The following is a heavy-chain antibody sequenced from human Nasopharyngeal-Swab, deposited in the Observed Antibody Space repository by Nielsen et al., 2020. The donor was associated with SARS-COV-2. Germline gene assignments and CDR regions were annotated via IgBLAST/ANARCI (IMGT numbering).Heavy chain of an antibody. Sequence: SETLSLTCAVSGYSISSGYYWGWIRQPPGKGLEWIGSIYHSGSTYYNPSLKSRVTISVDTSKNQFSLKLSSVTAADTAVYYCARRYGDFWSGYYFDYWGQGTLVTVSS. CDR3: ARRYGDFWSGYYFDY. CDR2: IYHSGST. V-gene: IGHV4-38-2*01. J-gene: IGHJ4*02. CDR1: GYSISSGYY. D-gene: IGHD3-3*01.